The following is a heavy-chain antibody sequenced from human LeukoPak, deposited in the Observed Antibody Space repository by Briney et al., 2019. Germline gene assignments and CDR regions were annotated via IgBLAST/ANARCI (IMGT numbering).Heavy chain of an antibody. CDR3: ARVPQGSSWPYYFDY. CDR2: IVPILGTA. D-gene: IGHD6-13*01. CDR1: GGTFSTYA. J-gene: IGHJ4*02. V-gene: IGHV1-69*04. Sequence: SVNVSCKASGGTFSTYAISWVRQSPGHGLEWVGRIVPILGTANYAQNFQGRVTITADRSTTTAYMELSSLRSEDTAVYYCARVPQGSSWPYYFDYWGQGTLVTVSS.